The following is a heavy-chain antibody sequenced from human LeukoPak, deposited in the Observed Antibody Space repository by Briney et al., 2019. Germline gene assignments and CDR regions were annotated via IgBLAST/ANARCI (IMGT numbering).Heavy chain of an antibody. D-gene: IGHD6-13*01. CDR1: GYFFSNYW. J-gene: IGHJ4*02. CDR2: IYPGDSDT. CDR3: ARTRGGSSWYYSLDY. Sequence: GESLKISCKGSGYFFSNYWIGWVRQMPGKGLEWMGIIYPGDSDTRYSPSFQGQVTISADESLSTAYLQWTSLKASDTATYYCARTRGGSSWYYSLDYWGQGTLVTVSS. V-gene: IGHV5-51*01.